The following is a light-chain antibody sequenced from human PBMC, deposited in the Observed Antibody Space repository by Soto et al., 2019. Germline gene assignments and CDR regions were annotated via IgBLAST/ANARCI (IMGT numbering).Light chain of an antibody. Sequence: EIVLTQSPATLSLSPGERATLSCRASQGVSSYLAWYQQKPGQAPRLLIYDASNRATGIPARFSGSGPGTEFTLTISSLQSEDFAVYYCQQYNNWPKMFGQGTKVDIK. V-gene: IGKV3D-11*01. CDR1: QGVSSY. J-gene: IGKJ1*01. CDR2: DAS. CDR3: QQYNNWPKM.